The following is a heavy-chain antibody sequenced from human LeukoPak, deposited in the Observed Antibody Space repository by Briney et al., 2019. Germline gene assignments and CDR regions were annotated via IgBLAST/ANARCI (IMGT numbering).Heavy chain of an antibody. V-gene: IGHV4-34*01. Sequence: PSETLSLTCAVYGGSFSGYYWSWIRQPPGKGLEWIGEINHSGSTNYNPSLKSRVTISVDTSKNQFSLKLSSVTAADTAVYYCARGLWFGYWGQGTLVTVSS. CDR3: ARGLWFGY. J-gene: IGHJ4*02. D-gene: IGHD3-10*01. CDR1: GGSFSGYY. CDR2: INHSGST.